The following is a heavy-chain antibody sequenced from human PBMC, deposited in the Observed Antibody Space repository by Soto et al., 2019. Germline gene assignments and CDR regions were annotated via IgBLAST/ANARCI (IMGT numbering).Heavy chain of an antibody. D-gene: IGHD7-27*01. CDR2: IYWDDDK. CDR3: AHVTGDTWYFDL. CDR1: GFSLSTSGVG. Sequence: QITLKESGPTLVKPTQTLTLTCTFSGFSLSTSGVGVGWIRQPPGKALEWLALIYWDDDKRYSPSLKSRLTITKDTSKNQVVLTMTNMDPVDTATYCCAHVTGDTWYFDLWGRGTLVTVSS. J-gene: IGHJ2*01. V-gene: IGHV2-5*02.